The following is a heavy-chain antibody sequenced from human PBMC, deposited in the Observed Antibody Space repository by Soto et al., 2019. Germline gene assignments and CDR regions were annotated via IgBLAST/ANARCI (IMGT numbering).Heavy chain of an antibody. D-gene: IGHD2-21*02. CDR2: VSRTSDFI. J-gene: IGHJ3*01. CDR1: GFNFFNYD. Sequence: GGSLRLSCAASGFNFFNYDMNWVRQAPGKGLEWVSSVSRTSDFIYYAHSLKGRVTISRDNAKNLLYLQMDTLRAEDTAVYYCARSLLKVVTAISLFDVWGQGTVVTVSS. V-gene: IGHV3-21*06. CDR3: ARSLLKVVTAISLFDV.